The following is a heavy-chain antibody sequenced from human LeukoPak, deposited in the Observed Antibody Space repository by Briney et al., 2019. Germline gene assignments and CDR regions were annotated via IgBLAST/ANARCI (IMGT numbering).Heavy chain of an antibody. Sequence: GGTLRLSCAASGFTFSRYGMSWVRQAPGKGLEWVSAISGSGGSTYYADSVKGRFTISRDNSKNTLYLQMNSLRAEDTAVYYCAKELYDSSGYPFDYWGQGTLVTVSS. CDR2: ISGSGGST. J-gene: IGHJ4*02. CDR3: AKELYDSSGYPFDY. D-gene: IGHD3-22*01. CDR1: GFTFSRYG. V-gene: IGHV3-23*01.